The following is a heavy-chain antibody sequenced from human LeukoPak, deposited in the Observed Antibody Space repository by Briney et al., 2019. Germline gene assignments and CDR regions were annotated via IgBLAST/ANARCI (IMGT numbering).Heavy chain of an antibody. CDR1: GFTFSDYY. V-gene: IGHV3-11*01. CDR3: ARAGYCSRGICYSFDY. Sequence: RGSLRLSCTASGFTFSDYYMSWVRQAPGKGLEWVSYISNSGRTIYYADSVKGRFTISRDNAKNSLYLQMDSLRAEDAAVYYCARAGYCSRGICYSFDYWGQGTLVTVSS. D-gene: IGHD2-15*01. J-gene: IGHJ4*02. CDR2: ISNSGRTI.